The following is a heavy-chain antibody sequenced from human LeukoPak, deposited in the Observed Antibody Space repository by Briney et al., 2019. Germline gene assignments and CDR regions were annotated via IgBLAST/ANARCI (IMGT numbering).Heavy chain of an antibody. D-gene: IGHD6-6*01. CDR2: ISGSGGST. CDR1: GFTFSSYA. J-gene: IGHJ6*02. Sequence: GGSLRLSCAASGFTFSSYAVSWVRQAPGKGLEWVSAISGSGGSTYYADSVKGRFTISRDNSKNTLYLQMNSLRAEDTAVYYCATSIAARSGLWYYYYGMDVWGQGTTVTVSS. V-gene: IGHV3-23*01. CDR3: ATSIAARSGLWYYYYGMDV.